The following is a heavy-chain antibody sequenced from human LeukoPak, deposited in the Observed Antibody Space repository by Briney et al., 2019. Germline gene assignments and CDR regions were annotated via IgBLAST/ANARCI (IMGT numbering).Heavy chain of an antibody. D-gene: IGHD3-9*01. CDR3: AVDILTGYVDY. J-gene: IGHJ4*02. CDR2: ISSNGGST. CDR1: GFTFSSYA. V-gene: IGHV3-64*01. Sequence: PGGSLRLSCAASGFTFSSYAMHWARQAPGKGLEYVSAISSNGGSTYYANSVKGRFTISRDNSKNTLYLQMGSLRAEDMAVYYCAVDILTGYVDYWGQGTLVTVSS.